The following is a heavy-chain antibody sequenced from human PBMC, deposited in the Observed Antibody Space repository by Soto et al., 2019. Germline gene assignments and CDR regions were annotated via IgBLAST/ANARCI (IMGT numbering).Heavy chain of an antibody. CDR2: IYYSGST. D-gene: IGHD6-13*01. CDR3: ARVLAAAGRGWFDP. J-gene: IGHJ5*02. V-gene: IGHV4-31*03. Sequence: SETLSLTCTVSGGSISSGGYYWSWIRQHPGKGLEWIGYIYYSGSTYYNPSLKSRVTISVDTSKNQFSLKLSSVTAADTAVYYCARVLAAAGRGWFDPWGQGTLVTVSS. CDR1: GGSISSGGYY.